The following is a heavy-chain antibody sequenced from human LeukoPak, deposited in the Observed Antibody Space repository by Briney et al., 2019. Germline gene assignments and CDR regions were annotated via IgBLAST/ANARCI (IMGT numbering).Heavy chain of an antibody. CDR3: ARAQRPYCSSTSCYKPYYYYMDV. D-gene: IGHD2-2*02. Sequence: PSETLSHTCTVSGGSISSYYWSWIRQPAGKGLEWIGRIYTSGSTNYNPSLKSRVAMSVDTSKNQFSLKLSSVTAADTAVYYCARAQRPYCSSTSCYKPYYYYMDVWGKGTTVTVSS. V-gene: IGHV4-4*07. CDR1: GGSISSYY. CDR2: IYTSGST. J-gene: IGHJ6*03.